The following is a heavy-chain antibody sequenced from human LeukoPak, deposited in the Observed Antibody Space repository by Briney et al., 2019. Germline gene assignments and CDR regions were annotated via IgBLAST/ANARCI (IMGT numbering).Heavy chain of an antibody. CDR1: GYTFTSYY. J-gene: IGHJ4*02. CDR3: ARASGLPLIMTLDY. CDR2: INPSGGST. Sequence: AALKDSLQASGYTFTSYYMHWVRQAPGQGLEWMGIINPSGGSTSYAQKFHGSVTMTRDTSTSTVYMELSSLRSEDTAVYYCARASGLPLIMTLDYWGQGTLVTVSS. V-gene: IGHV1-46*01. D-gene: IGHD3-16*01.